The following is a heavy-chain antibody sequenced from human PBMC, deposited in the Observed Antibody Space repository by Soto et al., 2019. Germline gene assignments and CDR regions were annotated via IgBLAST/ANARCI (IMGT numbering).Heavy chain of an antibody. J-gene: IGHJ5*02. CDR1: GYTFTNYA. CDR3: ARDYRPDCSSTSCYNRLDP. CDR2: INAGNGNT. Sequence: QVQLVQPGAEVKKPGASVKVSCKASGYTFTNYAMHWVRQAPGQRLEWMGWINAGNGNTKYSQKFQGRVTILRDTSASTAYMEPSSLRSEDTAVYYCARDYRPDCSSTSCYNRLDPWGQGTLVTVSS. V-gene: IGHV1-3*01. D-gene: IGHD2-2*02.